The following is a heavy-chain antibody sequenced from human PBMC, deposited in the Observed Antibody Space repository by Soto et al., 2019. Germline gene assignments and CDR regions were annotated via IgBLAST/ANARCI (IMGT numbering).Heavy chain of an antibody. D-gene: IGHD1-26*01. V-gene: IGHV1-46*01. Sequence: QMQLVQSGAEVKKPGASVKVSCKASGYTFTGYYVHWVRQAPGQGLEWMGIINLSGDSTSYAQKFQARVTMTRDTSTSTVYMELSSLRSDDTAVYYCARETYSGSYFDYWGQGTLVTVSS. CDR3: ARETYSGSYFDY. J-gene: IGHJ4*02. CDR1: GYTFTGYY. CDR2: INLSGDST.